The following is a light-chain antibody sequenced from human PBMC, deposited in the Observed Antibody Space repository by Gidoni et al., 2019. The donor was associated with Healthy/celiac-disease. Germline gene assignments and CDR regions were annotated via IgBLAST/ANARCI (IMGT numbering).Light chain of an antibody. J-gene: IGLJ3*02. CDR1: SANIGSNT. Sequence: QSVLPQPPSASGTPGQRVTISCSGSSANIGSNTVNWYQQLPGTAPTLLIYSNNQRPSWVPDRFSGSKSGTSASLAISGLQSEYEADYYCAAWDDSLNGPVFGGGTKLTVL. V-gene: IGLV1-44*01. CDR2: SNN. CDR3: AAWDDSLNGPV.